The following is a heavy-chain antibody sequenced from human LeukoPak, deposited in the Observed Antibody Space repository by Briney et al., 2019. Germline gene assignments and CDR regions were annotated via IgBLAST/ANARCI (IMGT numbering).Heavy chain of an antibody. CDR1: GFTFSSYW. Sequence: GGSLRLSCAASGFTFSSYWMHWVRQAPGKGLEWVSGISGSGGSIDYADSVKGRFTISRDNSKNTLFLQMNSLRAEDTAVYYCAKDHCSSTNCYFDYWGQGTPVTVSS. V-gene: IGHV3-23*01. CDR2: ISGSGGSI. D-gene: IGHD2-2*01. J-gene: IGHJ4*02. CDR3: AKDHCSSTNCYFDY.